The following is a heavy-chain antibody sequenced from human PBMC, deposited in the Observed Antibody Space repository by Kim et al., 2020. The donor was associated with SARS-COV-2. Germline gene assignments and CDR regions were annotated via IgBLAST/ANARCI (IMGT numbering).Heavy chain of an antibody. D-gene: IGHD2-15*01. CDR1: GFTFSSYA. J-gene: IGHJ4*02. CDR2: ISYDGSNK. CDR3: ARDLSRSRWRVVAATDFDY. V-gene: IGHV3-30*04. Sequence: GGSLRLSCAASGFTFSSYAMHWVRQAPGKGLEWVAVISYDGSNKYYADSVKGRFTISRDNSKNTLYLQMNSLRAEDTAVYYCARDLSRSRWRVVAATDFDYWGQGTLVTVSS.